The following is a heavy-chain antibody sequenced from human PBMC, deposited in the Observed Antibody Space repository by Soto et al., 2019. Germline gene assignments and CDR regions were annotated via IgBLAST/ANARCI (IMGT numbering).Heavy chain of an antibody. D-gene: IGHD3-22*01. J-gene: IGHJ4*02. CDR3: ARDGGGYYDSSGYDY. Sequence: ETLSLTCTVSGGSISSYYWSWIRQPPGKGLEWIGYIYYSGSTNYNPSLKSRVTISVDTSKNQFSLKLSSVTAADTAVYYCARDGGGYYDSSGYDYWGQGTLFTVSS. V-gene: IGHV4-59*01. CDR2: IYYSGST. CDR1: GGSISSYY.